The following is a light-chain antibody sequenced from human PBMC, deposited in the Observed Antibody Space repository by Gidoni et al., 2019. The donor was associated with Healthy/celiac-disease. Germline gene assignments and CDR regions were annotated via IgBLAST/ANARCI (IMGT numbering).Light chain of an antibody. CDR2: KDS. Sequence: SDELTQTPSVSVSPGQTARITCSGDALPKQYAYWYQQKPGQAPVLVIYKDSERPSVIPERFSGSSSGTTVTLTISGVQAEDEADYYCQSADSSGTYVVFGGGTKLTVL. CDR1: ALPKQY. V-gene: IGLV3-25*03. J-gene: IGLJ2*01. CDR3: QSADSSGTYVV.